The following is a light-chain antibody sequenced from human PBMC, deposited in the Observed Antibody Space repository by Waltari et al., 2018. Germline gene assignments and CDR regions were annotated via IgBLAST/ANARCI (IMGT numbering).Light chain of an antibody. V-gene: IGLV2-14*03. CDR1: SSDVGAYNY. CDR2: DVS. CDR3: SSYISSSTLEL. Sequence: QSALTQPASVSGSPGQSITISCTGTSSDVGAYNYVSWYQQHPGKAPKLMIFDVSNRPSGVSNRFSGSKSSNTASLTISGLQAEDEADYYCSSYISSSTLELFGGGTSLTVL. J-gene: IGLJ2*01.